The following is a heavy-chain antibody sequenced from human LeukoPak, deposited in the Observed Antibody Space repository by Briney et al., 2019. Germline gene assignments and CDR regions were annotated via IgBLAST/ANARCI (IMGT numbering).Heavy chain of an antibody. CDR2: IHYRGST. D-gene: IGHD2-8*02. J-gene: IGHJ5*02. Sequence: SETLSLTCTVSGGSISSSSYYWGWIRQPPGKGLEWIGSIHYRGSTYYTSSLKSRVIISVDASKNQFSLKLTSATAADTAVYYCATDFDNTGLQGFDPWAREPWSPSPQ. CDR1: GGSISSSSYY. CDR3: ATDFDNTGLQGFDP. V-gene: IGHV4-39*02.